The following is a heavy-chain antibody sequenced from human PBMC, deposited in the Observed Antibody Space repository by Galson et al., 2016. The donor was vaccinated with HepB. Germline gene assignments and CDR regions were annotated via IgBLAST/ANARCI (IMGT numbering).Heavy chain of an antibody. CDR3: ARGPLGFDP. CDR1: GGSISSYY. V-gene: IGHV4-59*01. Sequence: ETLSLTCTVSGGSISSYYWSWIRQPPGKGLEWIGYIYYSGTTNYNPSLKSRVTISVDTSTNQFSLKLTSVAAADTAVYFCARGPLGFDPWGRGTLVIVSS. J-gene: IGHJ5*02. CDR2: IYYSGTT.